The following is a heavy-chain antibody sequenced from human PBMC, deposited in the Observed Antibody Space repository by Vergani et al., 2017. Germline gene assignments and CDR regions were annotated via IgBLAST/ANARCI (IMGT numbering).Heavy chain of an antibody. J-gene: IGHJ1*01. V-gene: IGHV4-30-4*01. D-gene: IGHD1-26*01. CDR1: GGSISSDNYY. CDR2: IYYSGFT. CDR3: ARYSGGDSEYFQH. Sequence: QVQLQESGPGLVKPSQTLSLTCTVSGGSISSDNYYWSWIRQPPGKGLEWIGYIYYSGFTYYNPFLKSRVSISVDTSKNQFSLKLSSVTAADTAVYYCARYSGGDSEYFQHWGQGTLVTVSS.